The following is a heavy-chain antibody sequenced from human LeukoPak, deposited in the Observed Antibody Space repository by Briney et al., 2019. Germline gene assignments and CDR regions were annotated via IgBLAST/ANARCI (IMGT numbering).Heavy chain of an antibody. V-gene: IGHV4-4*02. CDR3: ARRPTTVVTGSAFDI. CDR2: IYHSGST. CDR1: GGSISSSNW. D-gene: IGHD4-23*01. J-gene: IGHJ3*02. Sequence: PSETLSLTCAVSGGSISSSNWWSWVRQPPGKGLEWIGEIYHSGSTYYNPSLKSRVTISVDTSKNQFSLKLSSVTAADTAVYYCARRPTTVVTGSAFDIWGQGTMVTVSS.